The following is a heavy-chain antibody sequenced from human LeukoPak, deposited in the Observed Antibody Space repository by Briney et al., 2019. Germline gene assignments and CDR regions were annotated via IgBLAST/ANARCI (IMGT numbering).Heavy chain of an antibody. Sequence: GESLKISCKGSGYRFNNYWIGWVRQMPGKGLEYMGVIYPSDSDTRFGPSFQGQVTISVDKSVNTAYLQWSSLKASDTAMYYCARRDDYGGKGFDHWGQGTLVTVSS. CDR1: GYRFNNYW. CDR3: ARRDDYGGKGFDH. CDR2: IYPSDSDT. V-gene: IGHV5-51*01. J-gene: IGHJ4*02. D-gene: IGHD4-23*01.